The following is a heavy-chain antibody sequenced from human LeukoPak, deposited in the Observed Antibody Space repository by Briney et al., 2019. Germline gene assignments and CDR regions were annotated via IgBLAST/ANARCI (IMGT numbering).Heavy chain of an antibody. CDR1: GFTFSSYA. V-gene: IGHV3-23*01. CDR2: ISGSGGST. D-gene: IGHD5-12*01. Sequence: TGGSLRLSCAASGFTFSSYAMSWVRQAPGKGLEWVSAISGSGGSTYYADSVKGRFTISRGNSKNTLYLQMNSLRAEDTAVYYCAKDLVRGGYDDYWGQGTLVTVSS. J-gene: IGHJ4*02. CDR3: AKDLVRGGYDDY.